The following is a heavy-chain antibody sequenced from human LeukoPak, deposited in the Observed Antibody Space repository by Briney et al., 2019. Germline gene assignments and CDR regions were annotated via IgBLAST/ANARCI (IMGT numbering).Heavy chain of an antibody. D-gene: IGHD1-26*01. V-gene: IGHV4-39*01. J-gene: IGHJ5*02. Sequence: SETLSLTCTVSGGSISTSSYYWGWIRQPPGKGLEWIGTIYYSGSTYYNPSLKGRVTLSVDTSKNQFSLKLNSVTAADTAVYYCVRSSGGYFAWGQGTQVTVSS. CDR3: VRSSGGYFA. CDR1: GGSISTSSYY. CDR2: IYYSGST.